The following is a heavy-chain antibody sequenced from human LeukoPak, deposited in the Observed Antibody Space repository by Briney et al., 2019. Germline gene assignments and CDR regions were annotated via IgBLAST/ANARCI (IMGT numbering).Heavy chain of an antibody. V-gene: IGHV4-39*01. CDR1: GGSISSSGSF. J-gene: IGHJ4*02. Sequence: SETLSLTCTVSGGSISSSGSFWGWIRQPPGKGLEWIGSIYYSGSTYYNPSLKSRVTISVDTSKNQFSLKLSSVTAADTAVYYCARRDYGSGSYSYDYWGQGTLVTVSS. CDR3: ARRDYGSGSYSYDY. CDR2: IYYSGST. D-gene: IGHD3-10*01.